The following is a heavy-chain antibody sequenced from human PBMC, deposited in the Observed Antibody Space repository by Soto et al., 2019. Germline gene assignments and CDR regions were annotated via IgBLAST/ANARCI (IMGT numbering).Heavy chain of an antibody. Sequence: QLQLRESGPGLVKPSETLSLTCTVSGGSISGGVGGLYYWSWIRQPPGKGLGWIGYIYDSGSTSYNPSLTSRVTISVDKSKNPFSRTLRSVTAADTDVYYCAREGIPLTTGWYVDLWGRGTQVTVSS. J-gene: IGHJ2*01. CDR3: AREGIPLTTGWYVDL. CDR2: IYDSGST. V-gene: IGHV4-30-4*01. D-gene: IGHD4-17*01. CDR1: GGSISGGVGGLYY.